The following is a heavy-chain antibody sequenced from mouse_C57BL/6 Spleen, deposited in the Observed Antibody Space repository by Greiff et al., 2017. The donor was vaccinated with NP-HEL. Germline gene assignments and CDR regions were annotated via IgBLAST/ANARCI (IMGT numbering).Heavy chain of an antibody. CDR3: ASLLLRSAGPGYFDV. CDR2: IDPNSGGT. CDR1: GYTFTSYW. J-gene: IGHJ1*03. D-gene: IGHD1-1*01. Sequence: QVQLKESGAELVKPGASVKLSCKASGYTFTSYWMHWVKQRPGRGLEWIGRIDPNSGGTKYNEKFKSKATLTVDKPSSTAYMQLSSLTSEDSAVYYCASLLLRSAGPGYFDVWGTGTTVTVSS. V-gene: IGHV1-72*01.